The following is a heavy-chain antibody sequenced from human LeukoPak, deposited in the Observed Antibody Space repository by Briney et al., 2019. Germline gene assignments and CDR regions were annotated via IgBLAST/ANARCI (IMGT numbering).Heavy chain of an antibody. CDR1: GGSFSGYY. Sequence: SETLSLTCAVYGGSFSGYYWSWVRQPPGKGLEWIGEINHSGRTNYNTSLKSGVTISVETSKNQFSLNMSSVTAADTAVYYCARDVSIFGPSFYFDFWGQGTLVTVSS. CDR2: INHSGRT. V-gene: IGHV4-34*01. CDR3: ARDVSIFGPSFYFDF. J-gene: IGHJ4*02. D-gene: IGHD3-3*01.